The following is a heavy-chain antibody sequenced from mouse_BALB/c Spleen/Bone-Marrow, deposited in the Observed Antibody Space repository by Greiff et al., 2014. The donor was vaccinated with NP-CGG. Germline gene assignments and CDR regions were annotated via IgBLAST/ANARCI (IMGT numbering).Heavy chain of an antibody. CDR3: APYYYGRWFTY. D-gene: IGHD1-1*01. Sequence: VQLKQSGAELVKPGASVKLSCTASGFNIKDPYMHWVKQRPEQGLEWIGRIDPANGNTKYDPKFQGKATITADTSSNTAYLQLSSLTSEDTAVYYWAPYYYGRWFTYWGQGTLVTVSA. CDR2: IDPANGNT. J-gene: IGHJ3*01. CDR1: GFNIKDPY. V-gene: IGHV14-3*02.